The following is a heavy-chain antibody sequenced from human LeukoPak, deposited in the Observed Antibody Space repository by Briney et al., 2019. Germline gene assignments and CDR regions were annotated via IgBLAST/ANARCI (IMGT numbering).Heavy chain of an antibody. Sequence: SETLSLTCTVSGGSISTYYWSWIRQPPGKGLEWIGNIYYSGSTNYNPALKSRVTISVDTSKNQFSLKLTAVTAEDTAVYYCARHGGDYDYDYWGHGALVTVSS. CDR3: ARHGGDYDYDY. CDR1: GGSISTYY. V-gene: IGHV4-59*08. D-gene: IGHD5-12*01. J-gene: IGHJ4*01. CDR2: IYYSGST.